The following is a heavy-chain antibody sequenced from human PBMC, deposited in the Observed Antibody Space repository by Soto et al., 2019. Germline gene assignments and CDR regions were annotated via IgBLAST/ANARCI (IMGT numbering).Heavy chain of an antibody. CDR1: GYTFTSYG. CDR3: ARDRSIAARGYYYGMDV. D-gene: IGHD6-6*01. V-gene: IGHV1-18*01. CDR2: ISAYNGNT. Sequence: VASVKVSCKASGYTFTSYGISWVRQAPGQGLEWMGWISAYNGNTNYAQKLQGRVTMTTDTSTSTAYMELRSLRSDDTAVYYCARDRSIAARGYYYGMDVWGQGTTVTVSS. J-gene: IGHJ6*02.